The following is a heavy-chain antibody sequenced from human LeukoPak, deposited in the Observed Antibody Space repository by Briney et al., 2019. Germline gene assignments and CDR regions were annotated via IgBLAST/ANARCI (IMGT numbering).Heavy chain of an antibody. D-gene: IGHD2-2*02. CDR3: ARESTRRDCSSTSCYTQNRDDAFDI. CDR1: GGTFSSYA. J-gene: IGHJ3*02. Sequence: SVKVSCKASGGTFSSYAISWVRQAPGQGLEWMGGIIPIFGTANYAQKFQGRVTITTDESTSTAYMELSSLRSEDTAVYYCARESTRRDCSSTSCYTQNRDDAFDIWGQGTMVTVSS. V-gene: IGHV1-69*05. CDR2: IIPIFGTA.